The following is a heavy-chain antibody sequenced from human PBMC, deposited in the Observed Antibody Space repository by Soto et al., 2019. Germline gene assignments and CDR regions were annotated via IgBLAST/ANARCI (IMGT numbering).Heavy chain of an antibody. J-gene: IGHJ6*02. V-gene: IGHV1-69*01. Sequence: QVQLVQSGAEVKKPGSSVKVSCQASGGSFSDYAISWVRQAPGQGLEWMGGIIPMLGIEDNAQKFQGRVIITADEYTSPVYMELSSLRSEDTAVYYCARDGDYYDSSGFQRDYHYYGMDVWGQGTTVTVAS. CDR1: GGSFSDYA. CDR2: IIPMLGIE. D-gene: IGHD3-22*01. CDR3: ARDGDYYDSSGFQRDYHYYGMDV.